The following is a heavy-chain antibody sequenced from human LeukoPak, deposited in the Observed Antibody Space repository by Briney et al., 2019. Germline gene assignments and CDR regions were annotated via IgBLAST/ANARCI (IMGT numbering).Heavy chain of an antibody. Sequence: ASVKVSCKASGYTFTGYYMHWVRQAPGQGLEWMGWINPNSGGTNYAQKFQGRVTMTRDTSISTAYMELSRLRSDDTAAYYCARVRITFGGVIAKIFDYWGQGTLVTVSS. J-gene: IGHJ4*02. CDR3: ARVRITFGGVIAKIFDY. CDR1: GYTFTGYY. D-gene: IGHD3-16*02. CDR2: INPNSGGT. V-gene: IGHV1-2*02.